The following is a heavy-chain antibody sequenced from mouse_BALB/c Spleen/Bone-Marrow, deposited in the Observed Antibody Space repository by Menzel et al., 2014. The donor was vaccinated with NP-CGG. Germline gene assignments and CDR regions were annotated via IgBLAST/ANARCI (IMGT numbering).Heavy chain of an antibody. CDR3: ARTLGHYAMDY. Sequence: VQLQQSGPGLVAPSQSLSITCTVSGFSLXGYGLNWVRQPPGKGLEWLGMIWGDGSTDYNSALKSRLSISKDNSKSQVFLKMNSLQTDDTARYYCARTLGHYAMDYWGQGTSVTVSS. CDR2: IWGDGST. J-gene: IGHJ4*01. CDR1: GFSLXGYG. V-gene: IGHV2-6-7*01. D-gene: IGHD4-1*01.